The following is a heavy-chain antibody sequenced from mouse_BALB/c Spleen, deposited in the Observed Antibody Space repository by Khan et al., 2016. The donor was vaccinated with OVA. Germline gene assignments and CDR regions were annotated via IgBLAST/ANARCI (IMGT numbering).Heavy chain of an antibody. CDR3: ARLAYYYNSEGFAY. CDR1: GFTFSTYG. CDR2: ISSGGSYT. V-gene: IGHV5-6*01. J-gene: IGHJ3*01. Sequence: EVELVESGEDLVKPGGSLKLSCAASGFTFSTYGMSWVRQTPDRRLEWVATISSGGSYTYYPDNVKGRFTISRENANKTLYLQMRSLKSADTAMYYCARLAYYYNSEGFAYWGQGTLVTVSA. D-gene: IGHD1-1*01.